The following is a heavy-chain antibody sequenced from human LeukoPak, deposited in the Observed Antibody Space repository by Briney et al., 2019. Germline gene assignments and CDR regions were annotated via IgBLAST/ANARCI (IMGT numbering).Heavy chain of an antibody. V-gene: IGHV3-21*01. CDR1: GVTFSSYS. CDR3: PRDDRRFAH. J-gene: IGHJ5*02. Sequence: AGSLRLSCAASGVTFSSYSRNGVRQAPGRGLEWVSCISSSSYTYYGDSVKCRFTISRDNAKNSLYLPLNSLRAEDSAVYYCPRDDRRFAHWGQGTLVTVSS. CDR2: ISSSSYT.